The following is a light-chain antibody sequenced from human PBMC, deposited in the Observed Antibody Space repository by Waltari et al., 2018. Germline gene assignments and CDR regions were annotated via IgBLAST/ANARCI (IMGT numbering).Light chain of an antibody. J-gene: IGLJ2*01. V-gene: IGLV3-1*01. CDR1: KLGAKY. CDR3: QAWDSSLV. CDR2: QDS. Sequence: SYELTQPPSVSVSPGQTASIPCPGDKLGAKYACWYQQKPGQSPVLVIYQDSKRPSGIPERFSGSNSGNTATLTISGTQAMDEADYYCQAWDSSLVFGGGTKLTVL.